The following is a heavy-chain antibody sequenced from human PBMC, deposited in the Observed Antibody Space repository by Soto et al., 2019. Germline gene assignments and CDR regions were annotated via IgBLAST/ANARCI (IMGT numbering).Heavy chain of an antibody. J-gene: IGHJ4*02. CDR3: TGEVASGY. D-gene: IGHD2-8*02. CDR2: ISRDGGTK. V-gene: IGHV3-30*03. CDR1: GFTVSTYG. Sequence: QVQLVESGGGVVQPGRSLRLSCAVSGFTVSTYGMHWVRQAPGKGLEWVAVISRDGGTKYYADSVKGRFTISRDNSRNTLFLEMNSLRSDDMALYYCTGEVASGYWGQGPLVTVSS.